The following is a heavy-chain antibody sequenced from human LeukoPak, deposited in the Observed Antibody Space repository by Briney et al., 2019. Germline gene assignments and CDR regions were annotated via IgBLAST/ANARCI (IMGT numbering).Heavy chain of an antibody. CDR2: ISYDGSNK. V-gene: IGHV3-30*03. CDR1: GFTFSTFG. J-gene: IGHJ4*02. CDR3: ARVGGSIYYFDY. D-gene: IGHD4-23*01. Sequence: GGSLRLSCAASGFTFSTFGMHWVRQAPGKGLEWVAVISYDGSNKYYGDSVKGRFTISRDNAKNSLYLQMNSLRAEDTAVYYCARVGGSIYYFDYWGQGTLVTVSS.